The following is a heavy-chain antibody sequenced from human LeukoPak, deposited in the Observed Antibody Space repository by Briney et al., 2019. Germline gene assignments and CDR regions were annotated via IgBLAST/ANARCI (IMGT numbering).Heavy chain of an antibody. D-gene: IGHD5-18*01. Sequence: GGSLRLSCAASGFTFSNYWMNWVRQAPGKGMEWVANINRDGSEKNYADSVKGRFTISRDNAKNSLYLQMNSLRAEDTAIYYCARDFDTRNSYEFGYWGQGIQVSVSS. CDR3: ARDFDTRNSYEFGY. CDR1: GFTFSNYW. CDR2: INRDGSEK. J-gene: IGHJ4*02. V-gene: IGHV3-7*04.